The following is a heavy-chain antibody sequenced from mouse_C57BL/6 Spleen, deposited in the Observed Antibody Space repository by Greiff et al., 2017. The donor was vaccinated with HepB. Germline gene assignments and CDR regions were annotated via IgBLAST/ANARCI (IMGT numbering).Heavy chain of an antibody. CDR3: ARLLREAY. CDR1: GYTFTSYW. V-gene: IGHV1-50*01. Sequence: QVHVKQPGAELVKPGASVKLSCKASGYTFTSYWMQWVKQRPGQGLEWIGEIDPSDSYTNYNQKFKGKATLTVDTSSSTAYMQLSSLTSEDSAVYYCARLLREAYWGQGTLVTVSA. J-gene: IGHJ3*01. D-gene: IGHD1-1*01. CDR2: IDPSDSYT.